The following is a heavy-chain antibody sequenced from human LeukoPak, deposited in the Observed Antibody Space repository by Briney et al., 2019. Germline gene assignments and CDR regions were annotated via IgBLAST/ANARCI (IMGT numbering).Heavy chain of an antibody. CDR3: ARGGLPDY. CDR2: ISSSSTI. D-gene: IGHD5-18*01. J-gene: IGHJ4*02. CDR1: GFTFSSYS. V-gene: IGHV3-48*01. Sequence: PGGSLRLSSAASGFTFSSYSMSWVRQAPGKGLEWVSYISSSSTIYYADSVKGRFTISRDNAKKSLYLQMNSLRAEDTAVYYCARGGLPDYWGQGTLVTVSS.